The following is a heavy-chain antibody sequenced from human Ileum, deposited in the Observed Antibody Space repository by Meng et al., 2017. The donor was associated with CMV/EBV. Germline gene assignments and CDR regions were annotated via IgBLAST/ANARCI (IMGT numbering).Heavy chain of an antibody. CDR3: ITEAAGGDY. J-gene: IGHJ4*02. D-gene: IGHD1-14*01. Sequence: GESLKISCEASGVTFATSDMHWVRQTAVKGLEWVSCIGKNGDTYYADSVRGRFTISRDNTKNTLYLQMSSLAVDDTAVYYCITEAAGGDYWGQGALVTVSS. CDR1: GVTFATSD. CDR2: IGKNGDT. V-gene: IGHV3-13*01.